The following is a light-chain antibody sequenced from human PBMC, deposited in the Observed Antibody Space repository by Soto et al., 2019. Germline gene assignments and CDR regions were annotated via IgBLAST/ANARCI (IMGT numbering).Light chain of an antibody. CDR2: DVS. CDR3: SSYAGSNNVV. Sequence: QSVLTQPPSASGSPGQSVTISCTGTSSDVGGYNYVSWYQQHPGKAPKLMIYDVSKRPSGVPDRFSGSKSGNTASLTVSGLQAEDDADYYCSSYAGSNNVVFGGGTQLTV. CDR1: SSDVGGYNY. V-gene: IGLV2-8*01. J-gene: IGLJ2*01.